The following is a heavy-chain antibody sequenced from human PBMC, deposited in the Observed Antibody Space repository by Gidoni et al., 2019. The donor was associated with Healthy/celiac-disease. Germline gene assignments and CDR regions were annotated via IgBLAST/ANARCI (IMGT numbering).Heavy chain of an antibody. CDR2: VYWDDDK. D-gene: IGHD2-2*03. J-gene: IGHJ4*02. CDR1: GVSLSTSGVG. Sequence: QITLKESGPTLVKPTQTLTLHCTFSGVSLSTSGVGVGWIRQPPGKALEWLALVYWDDDKRYSPSLKSRLTITKYPSRNQVVLTMTNMDPVATATYYCAHLDIVVPFDYWGQGTLVTVSS. CDR3: AHLDIVVPFDY. V-gene: IGHV2-5*02.